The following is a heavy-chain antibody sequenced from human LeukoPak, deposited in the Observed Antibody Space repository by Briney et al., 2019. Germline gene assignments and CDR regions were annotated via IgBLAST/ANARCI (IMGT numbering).Heavy chain of an antibody. D-gene: IGHD3-22*01. CDR2: ISGSGGST. J-gene: IGHJ5*02. Sequence: GGSLRLSCAASGFTFSSYAMSWVRQAPGKGLEWVPAISGSGGSTYYADSVKGRFTISRDNSKNTLYLQMNSLRAEDTAVYYCAKVGGYHNWFDPWGQGTLVTVSS. CDR1: GFTFSSYA. V-gene: IGHV3-23*01. CDR3: AKVGGYHNWFDP.